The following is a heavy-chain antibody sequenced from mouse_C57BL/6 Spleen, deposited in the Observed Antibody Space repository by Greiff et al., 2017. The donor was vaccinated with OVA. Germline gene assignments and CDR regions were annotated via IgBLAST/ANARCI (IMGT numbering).Heavy chain of an antibody. CDR1: GFTFSSYT. Sequence: EVQLVESGGGLVKPGGSLKLSCAASGFTFSSYTMSWVRQTPEKRLEWVATISGGGGNTYYPDSVKGRCTISRDNAKNTLYLQMSSLRSEDTALYYCARHYYGSSYVWYFDVWGTGTTVTVSS. J-gene: IGHJ1*03. CDR3: ARHYYGSSYVWYFDV. CDR2: ISGGGGNT. V-gene: IGHV5-9*01. D-gene: IGHD1-1*01.